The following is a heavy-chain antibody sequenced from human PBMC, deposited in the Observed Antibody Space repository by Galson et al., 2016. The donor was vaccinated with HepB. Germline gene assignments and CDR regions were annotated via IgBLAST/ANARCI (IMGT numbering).Heavy chain of an antibody. J-gene: IGHJ6*03. CDR3: ARGYYYDSSGSYSYYYYMTV. Sequence: SETLSLTCAVYGGSFSGFYWTWIRQSPGKGLEWIGEINHSGITNYNPSLKSRVTMSVDTSKNQFSLKLSSVTAADTAVYYCARGYYYDSSGSYSYYYYMTVWGKGTTVTVSS. V-gene: IGHV4-34*01. CDR1: GGSFSGFY. D-gene: IGHD3-22*01. CDR2: INHSGIT.